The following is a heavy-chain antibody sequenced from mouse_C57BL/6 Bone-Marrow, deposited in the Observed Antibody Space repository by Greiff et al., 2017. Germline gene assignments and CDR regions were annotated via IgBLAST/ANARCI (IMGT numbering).Heavy chain of an antibody. D-gene: IGHD1-1*01. J-gene: IGHJ3*01. CDR2: ISSGGSYT. CDR1: GFTFSSYG. CDR3: ASPSYYYGSWFAY. Sequence: EVKLMESGGDLVKPGGSLKLSCAASGFTFSSYGLSWVRQTPDKRLEWVATISSGGSYTYYPDSVKGRFTISRDNAQNTLYLQMSSLKSEDTAMYYCASPSYYYGSWFAYWGQGTLVTVSA. V-gene: IGHV5-6*01.